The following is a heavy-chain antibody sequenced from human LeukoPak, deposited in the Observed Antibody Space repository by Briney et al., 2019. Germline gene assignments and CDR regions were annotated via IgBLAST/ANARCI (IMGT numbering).Heavy chain of an antibody. CDR2: ISSSSSYI. V-gene: IGHV3-21*01. Sequence: PGGSLRLSCAASGFTFSSYSMNWVRQAPGKGLEWVSSISSSSSYIYYADSVKGRFTISRDNAKNSLYLQMNSLRAEDTAVYYCARERSPNYYDRSGYYRHDAFDIWGQGTMVTVSS. J-gene: IGHJ3*02. CDR3: ARERSPNYYDRSGYYRHDAFDI. D-gene: IGHD3-22*01. CDR1: GFTFSSYS.